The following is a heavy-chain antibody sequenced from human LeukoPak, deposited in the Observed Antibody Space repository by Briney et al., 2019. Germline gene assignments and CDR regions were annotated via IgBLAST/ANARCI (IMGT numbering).Heavy chain of an antibody. CDR1: GYTFTNSY. V-gene: IGHV1-2*02. CDR2: MNPKSGGT. Sequence: GASVKVSCKASGYTFTNSYIHWVRQAPGQGLEWMGSMNPKSGGTKYAQKFQGRVSMTRDTSISTAYMELASLTSDDTAVYYCARAGGRSWFDPWGQGTLVTVPS. CDR3: ARAGGRSWFDP. J-gene: IGHJ5*02. D-gene: IGHD1-26*01.